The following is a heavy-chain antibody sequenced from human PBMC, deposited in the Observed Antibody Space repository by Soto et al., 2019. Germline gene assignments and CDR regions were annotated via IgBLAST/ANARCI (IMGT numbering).Heavy chain of an antibody. CDR1: GGTLSSYA. CDR3: VRVVAIPGYPDN. CDR2: IVPIVDTS. D-gene: IGHD5-12*01. Sequence: QVQLVQSGAEVRQPASSVKVSCKTSGGTLSSYAISWVRQAPGQGLEWMGGIVPIVDTSTYAQKFQGRVTXXAXXSTSTVYMELSSLRSDDTAVYYCVRVVAIPGYPDNWGQGTLVTVSS. J-gene: IGHJ4*02. V-gene: IGHV1-69*12.